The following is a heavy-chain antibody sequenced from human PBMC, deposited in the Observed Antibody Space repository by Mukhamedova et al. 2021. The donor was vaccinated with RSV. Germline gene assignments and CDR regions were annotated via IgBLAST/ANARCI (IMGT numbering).Heavy chain of an antibody. CDR2: GNT. V-gene: IGHV1-3*01. CDR3: ARPSSGTNCYGMCGYYFDY. J-gene: IGHJ4*02. Sequence: GNTKSSQNFQGRVTFSRDTSASTVYMELSSLRSEDTAVYYCARPSSGTNCYGMCGYYFDYWGQGTLVTVSS. D-gene: IGHD1-1*01.